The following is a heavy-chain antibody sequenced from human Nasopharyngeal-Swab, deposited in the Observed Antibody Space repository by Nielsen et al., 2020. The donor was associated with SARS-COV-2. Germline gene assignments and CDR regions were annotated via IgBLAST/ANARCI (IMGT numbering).Heavy chain of an antibody. J-gene: IGHJ2*01. CDR1: GSTSSASD. CDR2: ISSTGSTI. D-gene: IGHD4-17*01. Sequence: AGSLSLSCAVSGSTSSASDMNWVRQATGKGLEWVSYISSTGSTINYADSVKGRVTISRDNAKNSLYLQMNSLRAEDTAVYYCARDGNLRTVRYFDLWGRGSLVTVSS. CDR3: ARDGNLRTVRYFDL. V-gene: IGHV3-48*03.